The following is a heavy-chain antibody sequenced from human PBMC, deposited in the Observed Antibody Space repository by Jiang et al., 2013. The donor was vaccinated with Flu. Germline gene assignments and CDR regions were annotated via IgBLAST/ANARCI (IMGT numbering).Heavy chain of an antibody. CDR2: IYPGDSDT. CDR3: ARRGYYDSSGYYYFDY. Sequence: LEWMGIIYPGDSDTRYSPSFQGQVTISADKSISTAYLQWSSLKASDTAMYYCARRGYYDSSGYYYFDYWGQGTLVTVSS. V-gene: IGHV5-51*01. D-gene: IGHD3-22*01. J-gene: IGHJ4*02.